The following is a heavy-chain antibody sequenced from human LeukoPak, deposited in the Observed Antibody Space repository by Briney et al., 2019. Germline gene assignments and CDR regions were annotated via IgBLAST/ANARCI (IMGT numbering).Heavy chain of an antibody. CDR1: GFTFSSYS. Sequence: GGSLRLSCAASGFTFSSYSMNWVRQAPGKGLEWVSSISSSSSYRYYADSVKGRFTISRDNAKNSLYLQMNSLRAEDTAVYYCARDRGLDYWGQGTLVTVSS. J-gene: IGHJ4*02. CDR3: ARDRGLDY. D-gene: IGHD2-15*01. V-gene: IGHV3-21*04. CDR2: ISSSSSYR.